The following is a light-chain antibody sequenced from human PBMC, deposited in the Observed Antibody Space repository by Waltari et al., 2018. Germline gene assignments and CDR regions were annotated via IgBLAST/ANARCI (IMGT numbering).Light chain of an antibody. CDR1: SSDVGGYNY. V-gene: IGLV2-11*01. CDR3: CSYGGSYSFVV. CDR2: DVT. J-gene: IGLJ2*01. Sequence: QSALTHPRSVSGSPGQSVTISCPGTSSDVGGYNYGSWYQQHPGKAPKLIIYDVTKRPSGVPDRFSGSKSGNTASLTISGLQAEDEADYYCCSYGGSYSFVVFGGGTKLTVL.